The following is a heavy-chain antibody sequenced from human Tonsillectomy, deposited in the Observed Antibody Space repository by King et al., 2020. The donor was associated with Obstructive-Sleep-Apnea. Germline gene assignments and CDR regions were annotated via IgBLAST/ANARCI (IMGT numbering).Heavy chain of an antibody. CDR1: GYSFFSYW. CDR2: IDPTDSYT. V-gene: IGHV5-10-1*01. CDR3: ARDQRDYRGGRGMDV. J-gene: IGHJ6*02. D-gene: IGHD3-16*02. Sequence: QLVQSGAEVKKPGESLRISCKGSGYSFFSYWISWVRQMPGKGLEWMGRIDPTDSYTNYSPSFQGHVTISGDNSITTAYLQWSSVKASDTAIYYCARDQRDYRGGRGMDVWGQGTTVTVSS.